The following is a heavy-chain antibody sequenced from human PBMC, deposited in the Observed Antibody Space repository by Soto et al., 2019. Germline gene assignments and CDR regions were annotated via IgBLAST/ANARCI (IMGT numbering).Heavy chain of an antibody. D-gene: IGHD6-13*01. CDR3: ATTPGLSPAGSFDW. CDR1: GFSLSTSGGG. CDR2: KSYGGST. J-gene: IGHJ4*02. Sequence: KESGPTLVKATQSLTLTCTFSGFSLSTSGGGVGWIRQPPGKALEWIGSKSYGGSTFFNLSLKSRVTISMDTSKNQLSLKLSSVTAADTAVYYCATTPGLSPAGSFDWWGQGILVTVSS. V-gene: IGHV4-39*01.